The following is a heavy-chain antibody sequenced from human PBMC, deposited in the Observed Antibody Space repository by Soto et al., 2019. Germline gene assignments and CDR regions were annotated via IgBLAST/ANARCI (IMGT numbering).Heavy chain of an antibody. D-gene: IGHD6-19*01. CDR1: GGSFSGYY. J-gene: IGHJ4*02. CDR2: INHSGST. Sequence: QVQLQQWGAGLLKPSETLSLTCAVYGGSFSGYYWSWIRQPPGKGLEWIGEINHSGSTNYNPSLKSRVTISVDTSKNQFALKLSSVTAADTAVYYCARREWLVRIFDYWGQGTLVTGSS. CDR3: ARREWLVRIFDY. V-gene: IGHV4-34*01.